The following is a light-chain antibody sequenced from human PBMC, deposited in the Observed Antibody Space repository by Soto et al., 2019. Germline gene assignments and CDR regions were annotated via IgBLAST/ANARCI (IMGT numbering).Light chain of an antibody. V-gene: IGLV2-23*01. CDR1: SSDVGSYNL. CDR3: CSYAGTNTFV. J-gene: IGLJ1*01. Sequence: QSALTQPASVSGSPGQSITIYCTGTSSDVGSYNLVSWYQQHPGKAPKLMIYEGNKRPSGVSNRFSGSKSANTASLTISGLQTEDEADYYCCSYAGTNTFVFGTGTKLTV. CDR2: EGN.